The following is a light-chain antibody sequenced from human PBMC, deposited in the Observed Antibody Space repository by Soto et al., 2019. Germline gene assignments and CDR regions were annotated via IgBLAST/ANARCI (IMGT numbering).Light chain of an antibody. V-gene: IGKV1-39*01. CDR3: QQSYRTPT. CDR1: QSISGS. J-gene: IGKJ5*01. CDR2: GAS. Sequence: DIHMTQSPSSLSASVRHMVTITCRASQSISGSSNWYLQKPGKAPKLLIYGASTLQSGVPSSLSGSTSGTDYPLTISSLKPEGSATYYFQQSYRTPTFGQGTKLEVK.